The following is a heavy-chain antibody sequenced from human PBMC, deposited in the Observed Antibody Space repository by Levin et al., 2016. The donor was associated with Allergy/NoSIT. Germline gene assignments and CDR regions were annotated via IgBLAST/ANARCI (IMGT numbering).Heavy chain of an antibody. CDR3: ARGVVVRNWFDP. Sequence: WIRQPPGKGLEWIGYIYYSGSTNYNPSLKSRVTISVDTSKNQFSLKLSSVTAADTAVYYCARGVVVRNWFDPWGQGTLVTVSS. D-gene: IGHD2-2*01. J-gene: IGHJ5*02. V-gene: IGHV4-59*01. CDR2: IYYSGST.